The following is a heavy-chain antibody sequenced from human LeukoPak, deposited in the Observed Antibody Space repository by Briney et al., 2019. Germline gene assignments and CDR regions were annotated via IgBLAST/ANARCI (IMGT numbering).Heavy chain of an antibody. J-gene: IGHJ6*03. D-gene: IGHD2-2*01. Sequence: SETLSLTCTVSSDSISGYYWSWIRQPPGKGLEWIGYIYSSGSTNYNPSLHSRVTISVDTSKNQFSLKLSSVTAADTAVYYCARDRRDCSSTSCYAVGSYYYYYYMDVWGKGTTVTISS. V-gene: IGHV4-4*08. CDR3: ARDRRDCSSTSCYAVGSYYYYYYMDV. CDR1: SDSISGYY. CDR2: IYSSGST.